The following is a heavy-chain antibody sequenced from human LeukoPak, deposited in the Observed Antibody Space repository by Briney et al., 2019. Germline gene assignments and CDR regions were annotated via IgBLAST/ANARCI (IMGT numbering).Heavy chain of an antibody. V-gene: IGHV3-9*01. J-gene: IGHJ4*02. CDR2: INWNSDSI. Sequence: GGSLRLSCAVSGFTFDDYAMHWVRQVPGKGLEWVSGINWNSDSIGYADSVKGRFTTSRDNAKNSLYLQMNSLRAEDTAVYYCAKDRSSGWGPSFNYWGQGTLVTVSS. CDR3: AKDRSSGWGPSFNY. D-gene: IGHD6-19*01. CDR1: GFTFDDYA.